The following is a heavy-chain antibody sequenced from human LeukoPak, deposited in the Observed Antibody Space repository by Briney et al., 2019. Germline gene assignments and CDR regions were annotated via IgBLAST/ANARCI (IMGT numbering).Heavy chain of an antibody. CDR3: ARAPGSGWSD. Sequence: SETLFLTCTVSGYLISSGYYWGWVRQPPGEGLEWIASISNSGDTYYKSSLKSRLTLSMDTLKNQFSLKLSSVTAADTALYYCARAPGSGWSDWGRGTLVTVSS. J-gene: IGHJ4*02. CDR2: ISNSGDT. D-gene: IGHD6-19*01. CDR1: GYLISSGYY. V-gene: IGHV4-38-2*02.